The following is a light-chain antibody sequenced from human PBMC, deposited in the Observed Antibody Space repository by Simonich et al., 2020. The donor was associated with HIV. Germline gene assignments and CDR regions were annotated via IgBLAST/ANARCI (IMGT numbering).Light chain of an antibody. CDR1: QSVLYSSNNKNY. J-gene: IGKJ1*01. V-gene: IGKV4-1*01. CDR2: WAA. CDR3: QQYYSTPWT. Sequence: DIVMTQSPDSLAVSLGERATINCKSSQSVLYSSNNKNYLAWYQQKPGQPPKLLIYWAATRKSGVPDRLSGSGSGTDFSLTSSTLQAEDVAVYYCQQYYSTPWTFGQGTKVEIK.